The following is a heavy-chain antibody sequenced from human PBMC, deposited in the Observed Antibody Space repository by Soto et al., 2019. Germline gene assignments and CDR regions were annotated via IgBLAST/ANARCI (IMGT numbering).Heavy chain of an antibody. D-gene: IGHD3-16*01. CDR3: AKGFGERISSTHV. CDR2: ISGSGGST. J-gene: IGHJ6*04. CDR1: GFTFSSYS. Sequence: PGGSLRLSCAASGFTFSSYSMSWVRQAPGKGLEWVSAISGSGGSTYYAGSVKGRFTISRDNSKNTLYLQMNSLRAEDTAVYYCAKGFGERISSTHVWGKGTTVTVSS. V-gene: IGHV3-23*01.